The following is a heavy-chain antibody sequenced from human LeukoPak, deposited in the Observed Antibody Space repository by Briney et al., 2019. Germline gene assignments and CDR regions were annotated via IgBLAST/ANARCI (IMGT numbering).Heavy chain of an antibody. V-gene: IGHV3-30*04. CDR1: GFTFSSYA. CDR2: ISYDGSNK. J-gene: IGHJ4*02. CDR3: AKDRIAAAGTG. D-gene: IGHD6-13*01. Sequence: GGSLRLSCAASGFTFSSYAMHSVRQAPGKGLEWVAVISYDGSNKYYADSVKGRFTISRDNSKNTLYLQMNSLRAEDTAVYYCAKDRIAAAGTGWGQGTLVTVSS.